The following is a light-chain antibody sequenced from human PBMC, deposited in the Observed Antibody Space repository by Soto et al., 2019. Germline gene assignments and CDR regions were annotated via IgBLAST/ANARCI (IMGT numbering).Light chain of an antibody. Sequence: DIVMTQSPPSLPVSPGEPASISCRSSQSLLQSDGNNYLDWYLQKPGQSPQLLIYLGSSRASGVPDRFSGSGSGTDFALKISRVEAGGVGVYYCMQALQTPKNVGLWTKVEV. CDR3: MQALQTPKN. V-gene: IGKV2-28*01. J-gene: IGKJ1*01. CDR1: QSLLQSDGNNY. CDR2: LGS.